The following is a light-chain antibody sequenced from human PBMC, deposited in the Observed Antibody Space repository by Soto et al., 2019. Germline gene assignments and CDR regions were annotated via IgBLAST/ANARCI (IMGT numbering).Light chain of an antibody. V-gene: IGKV3-15*01. J-gene: IGKJ2*01. Sequence: EIVMTQSPANLSVSPGETATLSCRASQSVSSYLAWYQQKPGQAPRLLIYDASTRATGIPAKFSGSGSGTDFTLTISSLQPEDFAIYYCQQYSNWPPLYTFGQGTKVEIK. CDR1: QSVSSY. CDR3: QQYSNWPPLYT. CDR2: DAS.